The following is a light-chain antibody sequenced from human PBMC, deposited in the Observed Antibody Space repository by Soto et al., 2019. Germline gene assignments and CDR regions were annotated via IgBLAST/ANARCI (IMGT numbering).Light chain of an antibody. CDR2: AAS. Sequence: DIQMTQSPSSLSASVGDRVTITCRASQGISNYLAWYQQKPGKVPKLLIYAASTLQSGVPSRFSGSGSGKVFTFTISRRQPEDVATYYCQKYNRAPPLFGGGTKVEIK. CDR3: QKYNRAPPL. J-gene: IGKJ4*01. CDR1: QGISNY. V-gene: IGKV1-27*01.